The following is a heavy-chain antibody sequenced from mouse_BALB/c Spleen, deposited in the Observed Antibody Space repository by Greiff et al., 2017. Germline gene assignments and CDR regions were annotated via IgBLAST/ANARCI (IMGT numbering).Heavy chain of an antibody. V-gene: IGHV5-4*02. Sequence: EVQVVESGGGLVKPGGSLKLSCAASGFTFSDYYMYWVRQTPEKRLEWVATISDGGSYTYYPDSVKGRFTISRDNAKNNLYLQMSSLKSEDTAMYYCARDLITTVVGYFDYWGQGTTLTVSS. J-gene: IGHJ2*01. CDR1: GFTFSDYY. D-gene: IGHD1-1*01. CDR3: ARDLITTVVGYFDY. CDR2: ISDGGSYT.